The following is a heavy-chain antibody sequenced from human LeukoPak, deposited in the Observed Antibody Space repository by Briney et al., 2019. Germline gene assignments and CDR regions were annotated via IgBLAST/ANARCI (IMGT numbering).Heavy chain of an antibody. CDR1: GFTFSNYW. Sequence: PGGSLRLSCAASGFTFSNYWMHWVRQAPGKGLVWVSRVNSDGSSTSYADPVKGRFTISRDNSKNTLYLQMNSLRAEDTAVYYCARSTYNWFDPWGQGTLVTVSS. CDR2: VNSDGSST. CDR3: ARSTYNWFDP. V-gene: IGHV3-74*01. J-gene: IGHJ5*02.